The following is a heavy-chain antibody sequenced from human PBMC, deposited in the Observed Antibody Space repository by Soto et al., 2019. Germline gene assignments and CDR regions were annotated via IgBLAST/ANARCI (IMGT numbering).Heavy chain of an antibody. V-gene: IGHV1-18*01. J-gene: IGHJ6*02. CDR3: ARDEQYYYGSGSYYISRSYYGMDV. CDR2: ISAYNDNT. D-gene: IGHD3-10*01. Sequence: ASVKVSCKASGYTFTSYGISWVRQAPGQGLEWMGWISAYNDNTNYAQKLQGRVTMTTDTSTSTAYMELRSLRSDDTAVYYCARDEQYYYGSGSYYISRSYYGMDVWGQGTTVTVS. CDR1: GYTFTSYG.